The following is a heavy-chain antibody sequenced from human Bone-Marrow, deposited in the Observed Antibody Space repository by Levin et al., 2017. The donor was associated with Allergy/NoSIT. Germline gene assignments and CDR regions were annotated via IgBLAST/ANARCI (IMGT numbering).Heavy chain of an antibody. CDR2: INHSGST. CDR1: GGSFSGYY. V-gene: IGHV4-34*01. Sequence: SCAVYGGSFSGYYWSWIRQPPGKGLEWIGEINHSGSTNYNPSLKSRVTISVDTSKNQFSLKLSSVTAADTAVYYCARAYLYCSSTSCRTDNWFDPWGQGTLVTVSS. D-gene: IGHD2-2*01. CDR3: ARAYLYCSSTSCRTDNWFDP. J-gene: IGHJ5*02.